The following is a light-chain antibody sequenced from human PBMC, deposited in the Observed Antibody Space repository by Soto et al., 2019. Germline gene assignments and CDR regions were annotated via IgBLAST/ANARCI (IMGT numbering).Light chain of an antibody. CDR1: SSDVGGYTL. J-gene: IGLJ2*01. V-gene: IGLV2-23*02. Sequence: QSVLTQPASVSGSPGQSITISCTGTSSDVGGYTLVSWYQQHPGKVPKLIIYEVTKRPSGVSNRFSGSKSGNTASLTISGLQAEDEADYYCCSYAGSATWVFGGGTKVTVL. CDR2: EVT. CDR3: CSYAGSATWV.